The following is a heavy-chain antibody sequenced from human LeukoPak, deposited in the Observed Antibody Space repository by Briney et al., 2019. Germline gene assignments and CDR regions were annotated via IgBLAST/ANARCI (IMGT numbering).Heavy chain of an antibody. Sequence: SETLSLTCTVSGGSITSYYWSWIRQPPGKGLEWIAYIYYSGSTNYNPSLKSRVTISVDTSKNQFSLKVTSVTAADTAVYYCARVYYSNSYDYWYFDLWGRGTLVTVSS. D-gene: IGHD6-13*01. CDR2: IYYSGST. CDR1: GGSITSYY. CDR3: ARVYYSNSYDYWYFDL. V-gene: IGHV4-59*01. J-gene: IGHJ2*01.